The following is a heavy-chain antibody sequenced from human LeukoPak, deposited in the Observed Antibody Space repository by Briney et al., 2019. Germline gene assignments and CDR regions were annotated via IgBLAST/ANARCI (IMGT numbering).Heavy chain of an antibody. J-gene: IGHJ4*02. CDR2: ISYDGSNK. D-gene: IGHD4-17*01. Sequence: QSGGSLRLSCAASGFTFSSYGMHWVRQAPGKGLEWVAVISYDGSNKCYVDSVKGRFTISRDNSKNTLYLQMDSLRAEDTAVYYCAKDLRPQIPYGESSRGTAPMGYWGQGALVTVSS. CDR1: GFTFSSYG. V-gene: IGHV3-30*18. CDR3: AKDLRPQIPYGESSRGTAPMGY.